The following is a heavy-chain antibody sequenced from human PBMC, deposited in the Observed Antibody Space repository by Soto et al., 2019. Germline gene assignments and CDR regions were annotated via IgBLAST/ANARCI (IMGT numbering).Heavy chain of an antibody. V-gene: IGHV1-18*04. J-gene: IGHJ3*02. D-gene: IGHD3-16*01. Sequence: QVQLVQSGTEVKKPGASVKVSCKTSGYTFTNHGINWVRQAPGQGLEWMGWINPYNANTNYAQKLQGRVTINTDTSTTTAYMDLRSLTSADTAVYYCARDRVAGIWGDACDIWGQGTVVTVSS. CDR1: GYTFTNHG. CDR3: ARDRVAGIWGDACDI. CDR2: INPYNANT.